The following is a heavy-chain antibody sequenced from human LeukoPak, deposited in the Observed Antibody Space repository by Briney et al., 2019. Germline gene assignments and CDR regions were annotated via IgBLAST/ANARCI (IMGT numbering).Heavy chain of an antibody. CDR3: ARELGTMVRGPISY. V-gene: IGHV4-34*01. CDR2: INHSGST. CDR1: GGSFSGYY. Sequence: KPSETLSLACAVYGGSFSGYYWSWIRQPPGKGLEWIGEINHSGSTNYNPSLKSRVTISVDTSKNQFSLKLSSVTAAGTAVYYCARELGTMVRGPISYWGQGTLVTVSS. J-gene: IGHJ4*02. D-gene: IGHD3-10*01.